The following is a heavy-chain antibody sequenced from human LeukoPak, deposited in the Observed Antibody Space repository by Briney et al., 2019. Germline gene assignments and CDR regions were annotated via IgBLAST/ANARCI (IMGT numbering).Heavy chain of an antibody. CDR1: GGSISSYY. CDR2: IYYSGST. V-gene: IGHV4-59*01. D-gene: IGHD6-6*01. J-gene: IGHJ4*02. Sequence: PSETLSLTCTVSGGSISSYYWSWIRQPPGKGLEWIGYIYYSGSTNYNPSLKSRVTISVDTSKNQFSLKLSSVTAADTAVYYCARDLGLAARRGFDYWGQGTLVTVSS. CDR3: ARDLGLAARRGFDY.